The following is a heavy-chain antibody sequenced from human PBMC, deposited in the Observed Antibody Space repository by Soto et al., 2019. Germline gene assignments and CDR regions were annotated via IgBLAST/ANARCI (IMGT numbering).Heavy chain of an antibody. CDR2: VDHSGST. Sequence: PSETLSLTCVVSGYVITSGYYWGWIRQPPGKGLEWIGTVDHSGSTYYDPSLQGRVTISIDTSKNQFSPKLTSVTAADTALYYCARYFHTYSGPPIWGQGTLVTVSS. J-gene: IGHJ4*02. CDR1: GYVITSGYY. V-gene: IGHV4-38-2*01. D-gene: IGHD5-12*01. CDR3: ARYFHTYSGPPI.